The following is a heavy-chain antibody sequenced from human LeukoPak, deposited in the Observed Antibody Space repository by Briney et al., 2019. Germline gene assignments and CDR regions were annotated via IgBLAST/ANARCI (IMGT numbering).Heavy chain of an antibody. J-gene: IGHJ5*02. Sequence: ASVKVSCKASGYTFTGYYMHWVRQAPGQGLEWMGWINPNSGGTNYAQKFQGRVTMTRDTSISTAYMELSRLRSDDTAVCYCARVSYSGSYGGLMPWGQGTLVTVSS. D-gene: IGHD1-26*01. V-gene: IGHV1-2*02. CDR3: ARVSYSGSYGGLMP. CDR1: GYTFTGYY. CDR2: INPNSGGT.